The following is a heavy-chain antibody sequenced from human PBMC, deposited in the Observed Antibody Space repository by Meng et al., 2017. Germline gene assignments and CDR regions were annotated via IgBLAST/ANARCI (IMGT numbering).Heavy chain of an antibody. Sequence: GESLKISCAASGFTLSSYSMNWVRQAPGKGLEWVAVISYDGSNKYYADSVKGRFTISRDNSKNTLYLQMNSLRAEDTAVYYCARPAIGMAADYWGQGTLVTVSS. V-gene: IGHV3-30*04. CDR1: GFTLSSYS. J-gene: IGHJ4*02. CDR3: ARPAIGMAADY. CDR2: ISYDGSNK. D-gene: IGHD5-24*01.